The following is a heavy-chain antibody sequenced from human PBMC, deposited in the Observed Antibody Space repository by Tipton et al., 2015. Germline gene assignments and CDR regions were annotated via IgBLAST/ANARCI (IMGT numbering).Heavy chain of an antibody. J-gene: IGHJ6*02. CDR2: ISYTDTT. CDR1: GDSVSSGSYY. CDR3: ARDLEHGMDV. D-gene: IGHD5-24*01. Sequence: TLSLTCTVSGDSVSSGSYYWSWIRQPPGKALEWIGYISYTDTTHYNPSLKSRVTISLDSSKNQFSLTLNSVTAADTAVYYCARDLEHGMDVWGQGTTVTVSS. V-gene: IGHV4-61*01.